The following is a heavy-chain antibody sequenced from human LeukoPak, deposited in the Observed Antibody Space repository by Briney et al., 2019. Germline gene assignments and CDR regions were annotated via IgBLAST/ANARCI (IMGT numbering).Heavy chain of an antibody. CDR3: ARTGYSGYDPAIDY. V-gene: IGHV1-2*02. CDR2: INPNSGGT. Sequence: RASVKVSCKASGYTFTGYYMHWVRQAPGQGLEWMGWINPNSGGTNYAQKFQGRVTMTRDTSISTAYMELSRLRSDDTAVYYCARTGYSGYDPAIDYWGQGTLVTVSS. J-gene: IGHJ4*02. CDR1: GYTFTGYY. D-gene: IGHD5-12*01.